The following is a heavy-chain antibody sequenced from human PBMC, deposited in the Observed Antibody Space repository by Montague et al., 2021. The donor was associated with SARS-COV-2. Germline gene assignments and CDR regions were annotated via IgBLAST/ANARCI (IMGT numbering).Heavy chain of an antibody. CDR1: GFTFSSYA. CDR2: ISGSGGNT. J-gene: IGHJ4*02. D-gene: IGHD4-11*01. Sequence: SLRLSCAASGFTFSSYAMSWVRQAPGKGLEWVSAISGSGGNTYYADSVKSRFTISRDNSKNTLYVQMNRLRAEDTAVYYCAKDTGRRNYFDYWGQGTLVTAAS. V-gene: IGHV3-23*01. CDR3: AKDTGRRNYFDY.